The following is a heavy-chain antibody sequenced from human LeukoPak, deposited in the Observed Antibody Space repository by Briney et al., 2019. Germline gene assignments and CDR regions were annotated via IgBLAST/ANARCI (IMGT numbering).Heavy chain of an antibody. V-gene: IGHV3-66*01. CDR3: ARDVSGTSSWSDFDY. J-gene: IGHJ4*02. CDR2: IYSGGST. CDR1: GFTVSSNY. D-gene: IGHD6-13*01. Sequence: GGSLRLSCAASGFTVSSNYMSWVRQAPGKGLEWVSVIYSGGSTFYADSVRGRFTISRDNSKNTLYLQMNSLRAEDTAVYYCARDVSGTSSWSDFDYWGQGTLVTVSS.